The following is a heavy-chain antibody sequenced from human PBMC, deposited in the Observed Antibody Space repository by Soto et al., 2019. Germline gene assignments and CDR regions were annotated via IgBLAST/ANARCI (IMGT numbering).Heavy chain of an antibody. D-gene: IGHD1-26*01. CDR2: ISSVNDNT. CDR1: GYTFISFP. V-gene: IGHV1-3*01. Sequence: ASVKVSCKASGYTFISFPLHWLRQAPGQRLEWMGWISSVNDNTGYSQKFQGRVTITRDTSASTAYMELSSLRPEDTAVYYCARSTWDWFDPWGQGTLVTVSS. CDR3: ARSTWDWFDP. J-gene: IGHJ5*02.